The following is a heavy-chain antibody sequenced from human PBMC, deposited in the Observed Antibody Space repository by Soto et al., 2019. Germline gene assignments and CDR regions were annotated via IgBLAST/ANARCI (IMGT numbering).Heavy chain of an antibody. CDR3: ARGYAFDI. V-gene: IGHV4-31*03. CDR2: IYYSGST. Sequence: SETLSLTCTFSGGSISSGGYYWSWIRQHPGKGLEWIGYIYYSGSTYYNTSLKSRVTTSVDKSKNQFSLNLISVTAADTAMYYCARGYAFDIWGQGTMVTVSS. CDR1: GGSISSGGYY. J-gene: IGHJ3*02.